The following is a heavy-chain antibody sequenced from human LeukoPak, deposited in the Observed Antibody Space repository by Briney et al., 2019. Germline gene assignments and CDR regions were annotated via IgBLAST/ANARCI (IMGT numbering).Heavy chain of an antibody. CDR3: ARDGDFFRPLDY. CDR2: VHLEGRT. V-gene: IGHV4-4*02. D-gene: IGHD3-3*01. J-gene: IGHJ4*02. Sequence: PSGTLSLTCGVSGGSVTSTNWWTWVRQPPGKGLEWIGEVHLEGRTNYNPSLESRLTISVDLSENHISLKLTSVTAADTAVYYCARDGDFFRPLDYSGQGTLVTVSS. CDR1: GGSVTSTNW.